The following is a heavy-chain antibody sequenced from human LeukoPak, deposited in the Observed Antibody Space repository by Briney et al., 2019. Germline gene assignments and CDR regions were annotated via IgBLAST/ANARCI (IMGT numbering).Heavy chain of an antibody. Sequence: PGGSLRLSCTAFGFTFNNYAMSWVRHAPGKGPEWVSTVSGSGETTYYADSVKGRFTISRDNSKNTLYLQLNSLTVEDAAIYHCVKDKPNMTVPGQPFDYWGQGTLVAVSS. V-gene: IGHV3-23*01. J-gene: IGHJ4*02. CDR2: VSGSGETT. CDR3: VKDKPNMTVPGQPFDY. CDR1: GFTFNNYA. D-gene: IGHD6-19*01.